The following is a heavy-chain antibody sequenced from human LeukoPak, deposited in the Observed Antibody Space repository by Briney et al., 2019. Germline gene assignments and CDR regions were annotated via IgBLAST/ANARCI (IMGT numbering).Heavy chain of an antibody. Sequence: SVKVSCKASGDTFSDYTTNWVRQAPGQGLEWMGRVIPMFGTANYVQKFQDRVTLVADKSTSTTYMELSSLRFEDTAVYYCARGRSYDGSVGYYYLDVWGQGTTVTVSS. CDR3: ARGRSYDGSVGYYYLDV. CDR1: GDTFSDYT. J-gene: IGHJ6*03. V-gene: IGHV1-69*08. D-gene: IGHD3-22*01. CDR2: VIPMFGTA.